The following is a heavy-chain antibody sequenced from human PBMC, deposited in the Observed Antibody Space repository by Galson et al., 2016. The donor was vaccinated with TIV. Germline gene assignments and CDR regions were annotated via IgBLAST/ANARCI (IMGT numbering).Heavy chain of an antibody. D-gene: IGHD7-27*01. CDR2: FNPDSGAT. J-gene: IGHJ4*02. CDR3: ARVNWARAFDY. V-gene: IGHV1-2*02. Sequence: SVKVSCKASGYIFINYYIHWVRQAPGQGLEWLGWFNPDSGATQYAQKLQGRVTMTRDTSITTAYMELGRHITGDTAVYYCARVNWARAFDYWGQGTQVTVSS. CDR1: GYIFINYY.